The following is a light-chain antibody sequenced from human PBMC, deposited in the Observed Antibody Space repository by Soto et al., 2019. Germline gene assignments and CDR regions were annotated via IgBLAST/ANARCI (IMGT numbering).Light chain of an antibody. Sequence: DIQLTQSPSFLSASIVDRVTITCRASQGISSYLAWYQQTPGRAPKLLIYASSILQSGVPSRFSGSGSGTEFTLTISSLQPEDFATYYCQQLNTFPVTFGQGTRLDI. CDR1: QGISSY. CDR2: ASS. CDR3: QQLNTFPVT. V-gene: IGKV1-9*01. J-gene: IGKJ5*01.